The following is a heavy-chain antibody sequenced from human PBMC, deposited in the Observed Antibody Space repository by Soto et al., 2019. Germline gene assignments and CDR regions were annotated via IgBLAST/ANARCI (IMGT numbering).Heavy chain of an antibody. Sequence: QVQLVQSGAEVKKPGSSVKVSCKASGGTFSSYAINWVRQAPGQGLEWMGGIIPIFGTANYAQKFQGRVTITADEPTSTAYMELSSLRSEDTAVYYCARDMARYSYGYSYYYGMDVWGQGTTVTVSS. CDR1: GGTFSSYA. CDR2: IIPIFGTA. J-gene: IGHJ6*02. CDR3: ARDMARYSYGYSYYYGMDV. D-gene: IGHD5-18*01. V-gene: IGHV1-69*12.